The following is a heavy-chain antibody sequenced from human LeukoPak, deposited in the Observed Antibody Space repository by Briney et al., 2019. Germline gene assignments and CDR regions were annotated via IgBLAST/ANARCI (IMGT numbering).Heavy chain of an antibody. J-gene: IGHJ6*03. CDR2: INHSGST. Sequence: SETLSLTCAVYGGSFSGYYWSWIRQPPGKGLEWIGEINHSGSTNYNPSLKSRVTISVDTSKNQFSLKLSSVTAAYTAVYYCARRALGPLRYMDVWGKGTTVTVSS. CDR1: GGSFSGYY. CDR3: ARRALGPLRYMDV. D-gene: IGHD3-16*01. V-gene: IGHV4-34*01.